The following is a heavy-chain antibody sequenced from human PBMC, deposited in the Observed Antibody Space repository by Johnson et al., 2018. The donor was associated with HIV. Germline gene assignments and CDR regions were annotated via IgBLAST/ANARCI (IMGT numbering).Heavy chain of an antibody. Sequence: VQLVESGGGVVRPGGSLRLSCAASGFTFDDYDMSWVRQAPGKGLEWVSGINWNGGSTGYADSVKGRFTISRDNSKNTLYLQMNSLRAEDTAVYYCAKVLWEGDAFDIWGQGTMVTVSS. CDR2: INWNGGST. CDR1: GFTFDDYD. V-gene: IGHV3-20*04. J-gene: IGHJ3*02. CDR3: AKVLWEGDAFDI. D-gene: IGHD2-2*01.